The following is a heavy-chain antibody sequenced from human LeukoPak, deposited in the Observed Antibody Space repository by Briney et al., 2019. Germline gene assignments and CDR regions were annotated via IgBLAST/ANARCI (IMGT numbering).Heavy chain of an antibody. J-gene: IGHJ4*02. CDR3: TTAGPLYYYGSGAQVPFDY. V-gene: IGHV3-15*01. D-gene: IGHD3-10*01. CDR1: GFTFSSYA. Sequence: GGSLRLSCAASGFTFSSYAMTWVRQAPGKGLEWVGRIKSKTDGGTTDYAAPVKGRFTISRDDSKNTLYLQMNSLKTEDTAVYYCTTAGPLYYYGSGAQVPFDYWGQGTLVTVSS. CDR2: IKSKTDGGTT.